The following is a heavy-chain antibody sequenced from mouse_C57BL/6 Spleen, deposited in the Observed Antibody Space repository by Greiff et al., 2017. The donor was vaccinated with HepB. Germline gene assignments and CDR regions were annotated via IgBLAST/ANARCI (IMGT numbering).Heavy chain of an antibody. J-gene: IGHJ4*01. V-gene: IGHV1-52*01. D-gene: IGHD1-1*01. CDR3: ARDGSDPYYYAMDY. CDR1: GYTFTSYW. CDR2: IDPSDSET. Sequence: VQLQQPGAELVRPGSSVKLSCKASGYTFTSYWMHWVKQRPIQGLEWIGNIDPSDSETHYNQKFKDKATLTVDKSSSTAYMQLSSLTSEDSAVYYCARDGSDPYYYAMDYWGQGTSVTVSS.